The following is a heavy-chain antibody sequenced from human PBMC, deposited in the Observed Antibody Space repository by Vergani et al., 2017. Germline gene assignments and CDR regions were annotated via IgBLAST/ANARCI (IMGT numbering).Heavy chain of an antibody. J-gene: IGHJ6*02. CDR1: GYSFTSYW. V-gene: IGHV5-51*03. CDR3: ARRGSSRIGYYYYGMDV. CDR2: IYPGDSDT. Sequence: EVQLVPSGAEVKTPGESLTISCKGSGYSFTSYWIGWVRQMPGKGLEWMGIIYPGDSDTRYSPSFQGQVTISADKSISTAYLQWSSLKASDTAMYYCARRGSSRIGYYYYGMDVWGQGTTVTVSS. D-gene: IGHD1-26*01.